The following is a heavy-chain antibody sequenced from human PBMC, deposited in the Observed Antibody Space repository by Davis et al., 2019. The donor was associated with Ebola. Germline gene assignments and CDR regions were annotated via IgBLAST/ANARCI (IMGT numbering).Heavy chain of an antibody. J-gene: IGHJ4*02. CDR1: GFIFSSYS. CDR3: ARAPERDSTFGGVIVEYYFDY. V-gene: IGHV3-21*01. CDR2: ISSSSSYI. D-gene: IGHD3-16*02. Sequence: PGGSLRLSCAASGFIFSSYSMNWVRQAPGKGLEWVSSISSSSSYIYYADSVKGRFTISRDNAKNSLYLQMNSLRAEDTAVYYCARAPERDSTFGGVIVEYYFDYWGQGTLVTVSS.